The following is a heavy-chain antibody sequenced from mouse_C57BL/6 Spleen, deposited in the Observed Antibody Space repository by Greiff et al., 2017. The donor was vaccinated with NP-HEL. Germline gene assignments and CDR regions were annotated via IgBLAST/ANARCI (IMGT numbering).Heavy chain of an antibody. V-gene: IGHV1-82*01. Sequence: VQLQQSGPELVKPGASVKLSCKASGYAFSSSWMNWVKQRPGKGLEWIGRIYPGDGDTNYNGKFKGQATLTADKSSSTAYRQLSSLASEDSAVYFCARGALITTGDMDYWGQGTSVTVSS. CDR2: IYPGDGDT. J-gene: IGHJ4*01. CDR1: GYAFSSSW. D-gene: IGHD1-1*01. CDR3: ARGALITTGDMDY.